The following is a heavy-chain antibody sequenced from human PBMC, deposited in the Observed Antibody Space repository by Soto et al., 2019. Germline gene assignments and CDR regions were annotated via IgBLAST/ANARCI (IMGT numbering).Heavy chain of an antibody. CDR1: GFTFASYA. CDR3: ARDRVAAARFYYYFMDV. J-gene: IGHJ6*02. CDR2: ISYDGSNE. V-gene: IGHV3-30-3*01. D-gene: IGHD2-15*01. Sequence: PGGSLRLSCAASGFTFASYAIHWVRQAPGKGLEWVAVISYDGSNEFYADSVKGRFTISRDTSKNTLYLQMNSLRPEDTAVYYCARDRVAAARFYYYFMDVWGQGTTVTVYS.